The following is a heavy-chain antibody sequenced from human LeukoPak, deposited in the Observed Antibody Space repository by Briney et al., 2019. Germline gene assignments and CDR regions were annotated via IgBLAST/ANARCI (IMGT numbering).Heavy chain of an antibody. J-gene: IGHJ4*02. CDR3: AKDGVYDSSGGGYFDY. V-gene: IGHV4-38-2*02. D-gene: IGHD3-22*01. CDR2: IYHSGST. CDR1: GYSISSGYY. Sequence: SETLSLTCTVSGYSISSGYYWGWIRQPPGKGLEWIGSIYHSGSTYYNPSLKSRVTISVDTSKNQFSLKLSSVTAADMAVYYCAKDGVYDSSGGGYFDYWGQGTLVTVSS.